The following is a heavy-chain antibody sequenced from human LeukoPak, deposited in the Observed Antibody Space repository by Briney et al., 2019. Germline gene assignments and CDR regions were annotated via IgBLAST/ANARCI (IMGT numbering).Heavy chain of an antibody. CDR1: GGSFSSYY. D-gene: IGHD6-19*01. CDR3: ARGHSSGWYGLFDI. V-gene: IGHV4-34*01. Sequence: SESLSLTCAVYGGSFSSYYWSWIRQPPGKGLEWVGEINHSGSTNYNPSFKSRVTISVDTSKNQFSLKLSSVTAADTAVYYCARGHSSGWYGLFDIWGQGTMVTVSS. J-gene: IGHJ3*02. CDR2: INHSGST.